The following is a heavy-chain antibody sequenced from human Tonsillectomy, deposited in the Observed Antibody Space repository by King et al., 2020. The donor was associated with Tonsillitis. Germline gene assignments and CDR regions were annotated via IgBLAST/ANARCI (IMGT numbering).Heavy chain of an antibody. CDR2: IDHSGIT. CDR3: WRGGSFYYDSGPKPYYFHFYMDV. D-gene: IGHD3-22*01. CDR1: GGSFSDYF. V-gene: IGHV4-34*01. Sequence: VQLQQWGAGLLKPSETLSLTCAVYGGSFSDYFWSWIRQAPGKGLEWIGEIDHSGITSYTPSLKSRVTMSVDTSKNQFSLKLTSVTAADTAVYYCWRGGSFYYDSGPKPYYFHFYMDVWGKGTPVTVSS. J-gene: IGHJ6*03.